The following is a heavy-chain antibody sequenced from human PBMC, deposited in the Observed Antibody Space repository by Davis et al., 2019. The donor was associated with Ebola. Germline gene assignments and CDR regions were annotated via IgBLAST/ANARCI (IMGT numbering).Heavy chain of an antibody. D-gene: IGHD2-15*01. CDR2: IIPIFGTA. CDR1: GGTFSSYA. Sequence: AASVKVSCKASGGTFSSYAISWVRQAPGQGLEWMGGIIPIFGTANYAQKFQGRVTITADKSTSTAYMELSSLRSEDTAVYYCASLGYCSGGSCYSGFDYWGQGTLVTVSS. V-gene: IGHV1-69*06. CDR3: ASLGYCSGGSCYSGFDY. J-gene: IGHJ4*02.